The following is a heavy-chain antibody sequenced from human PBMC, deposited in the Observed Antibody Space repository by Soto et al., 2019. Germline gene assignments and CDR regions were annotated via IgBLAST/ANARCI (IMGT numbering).Heavy chain of an antibody. CDR1: GGSVSSGSYY. CDR2: IYYSGST. CDR3: AREAYYYDSSGYYMITDY. J-gene: IGHJ4*02. D-gene: IGHD3-22*01. V-gene: IGHV4-61*01. Sequence: PSETLSLTCTVSGGSVSSGSYYWSWIRQPPGKGLEWIGYIYYSGSTNYNPSLKSRVTISVDTSKNQFSLKLSSVTAADTAVYYCAREAYYYDSSGYYMITDYWGQGTLVTVSS.